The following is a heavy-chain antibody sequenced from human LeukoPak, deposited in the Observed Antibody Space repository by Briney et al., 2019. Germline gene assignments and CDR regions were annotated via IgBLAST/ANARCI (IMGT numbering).Heavy chain of an antibody. Sequence: ASAKVSCKASGYTFTSYYMHWVRQAPGQGLEWMGIINPSGGSTSYAQKFQGRVTMTRDMSTSTVYMELSSLRSEDTAVYYCARAGSMVRGVIIASPGYWGQGTLVTVSS. J-gene: IGHJ4*02. CDR3: ARAGSMVRGVIIASPGY. D-gene: IGHD3-10*01. CDR2: INPSGGST. CDR1: GYTFTSYY. V-gene: IGHV1-46*01.